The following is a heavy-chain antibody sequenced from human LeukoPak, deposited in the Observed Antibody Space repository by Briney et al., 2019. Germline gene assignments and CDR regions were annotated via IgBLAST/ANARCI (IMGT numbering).Heavy chain of an antibody. V-gene: IGHV1-2*02. CDR3: AKNMGYGDYWYFDL. D-gene: IGHD4-17*01. J-gene: IGHJ2*01. Sequence: ASVKVSCKASGYTFIDYYIHWVRQAPGGGLEWMGWINPNSGGTNYAQKFQGSVTMTRDTSISTAYMELTRLNSDDTAVYYCAKNMGYGDYWYFDLWGRGTLVTVSS. CDR2: INPNSGGT. CDR1: GYTFIDYY.